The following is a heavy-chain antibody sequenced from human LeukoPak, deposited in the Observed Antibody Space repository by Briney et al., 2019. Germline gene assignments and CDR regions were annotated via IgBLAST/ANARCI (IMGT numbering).Heavy chain of an antibody. V-gene: IGHV3-30*02. D-gene: IGHD2-21*01. J-gene: IGHJ6*02. CDR2: IRYDGSNK. CDR3: VRGGWCVFYAMDV. CDR1: GFTFSSYG. Sequence: GGSLRLSCAASGFTFSSYGMHWVRQAPGKGLEWVAFIRYDGSNKYYADSVKGRFTISRDNAKNTLYLQMNGLKAEDTAVYYCVRGGWCVFYAMDVWGQGTTVTVSS.